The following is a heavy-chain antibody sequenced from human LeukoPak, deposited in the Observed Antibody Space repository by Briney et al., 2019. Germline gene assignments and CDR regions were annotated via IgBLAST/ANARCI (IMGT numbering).Heavy chain of an antibody. Sequence: PGESLRLSCAASGFTFSSYEIHWVRQSTGKGLEWVSAIRSAGDTFYEGSVKGRFTISRESAKNSVYLQMNSLRAGDTAVYYCAREVMGNDRGAFDIWGQGTMVTVSS. D-gene: IGHD2-21*01. V-gene: IGHV3-13*01. J-gene: IGHJ3*02. CDR1: GFTFSSYE. CDR2: IRSAGDT. CDR3: AREVMGNDRGAFDI.